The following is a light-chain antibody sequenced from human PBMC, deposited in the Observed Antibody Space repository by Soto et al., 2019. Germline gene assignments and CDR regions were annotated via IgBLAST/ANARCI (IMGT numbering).Light chain of an antibody. Sequence: QSALTQPASVSGSPGQSITISCTGTSSDVGSYNYVSWYQQHPGQAPRLMIYDVSNRPSGVSNRFSGSKSGNTASLSISGLQAEDEADYYCSSYTRDNTVVFGGGTKLTVL. V-gene: IGLV2-14*03. J-gene: IGLJ2*01. CDR2: DVS. CDR1: SSDVGSYNY. CDR3: SSYTRDNTVV.